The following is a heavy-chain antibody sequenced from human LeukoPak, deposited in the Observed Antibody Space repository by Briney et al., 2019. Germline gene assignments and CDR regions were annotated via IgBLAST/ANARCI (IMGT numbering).Heavy chain of an antibody. D-gene: IGHD4-17*01. J-gene: IGHJ4*02. Sequence: GSLRLSCAASGFTFSSYEMNWVRQPPGKGLEWIGSIYYSGSTYYNPSLKSRVTISVDTSKNQFSLKLSSVTAADTAVYYCARVLTTVTNFDYWGQGTLVTVSS. V-gene: IGHV4-39*07. CDR1: GFTFSSYE. CDR2: IYYSGST. CDR3: ARVLTTVTNFDY.